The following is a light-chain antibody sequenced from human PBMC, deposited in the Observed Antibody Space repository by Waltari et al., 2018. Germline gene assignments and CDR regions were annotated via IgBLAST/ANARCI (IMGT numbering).Light chain of an antibody. V-gene: IGKV3-20*01. CDR1: QSVSKY. Sequence: EVVLTQSPGTLSLSPGERATLSCRASQSVSKYLAWYQQRPGQAPRLLIYAASTRATGVPDRFSGSGFGTDLSLTISRLEPEDFAVYYCQNHERLPATFGQGTKVEIK. CDR3: QNHERLPAT. J-gene: IGKJ1*01. CDR2: AAS.